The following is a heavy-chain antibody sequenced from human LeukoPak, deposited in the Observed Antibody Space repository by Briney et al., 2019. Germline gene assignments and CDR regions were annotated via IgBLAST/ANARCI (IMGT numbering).Heavy chain of an antibody. CDR2: IGTAGDT. J-gene: IGHJ4*02. CDR1: GFTFSSYD. Sequence: GGSLRLSCAASGFTFSSYDMHWVRQATGKGLEWVSAIGTAGDTYYPGSVKGRFTISRENAKNSLYLQMNSLRAGDTAVYYCAREYSYGAPFDYWGQGTLVTVSS. V-gene: IGHV3-13*01. CDR3: AREYSYGAPFDY. D-gene: IGHD5-18*01.